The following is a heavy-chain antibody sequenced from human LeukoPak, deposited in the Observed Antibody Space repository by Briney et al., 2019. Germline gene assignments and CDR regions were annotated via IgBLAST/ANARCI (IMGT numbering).Heavy chain of an antibody. D-gene: IGHD3-3*01. CDR1: GFTFSSYG. Sequence: SGGSLRLSCAASGFTFSSYGMHWVRQAPGKGLEWVAFTRPDGSNKHYGDSVQGRFTISRDNSRNTLYLQMNSLRVEDTAMYYCAKDWSTDWSNWLDSWGPGSLVSVSS. CDR2: TRPDGSNK. J-gene: IGHJ5*01. V-gene: IGHV3-30*02. CDR3: AKDWSTDWSNWLDS.